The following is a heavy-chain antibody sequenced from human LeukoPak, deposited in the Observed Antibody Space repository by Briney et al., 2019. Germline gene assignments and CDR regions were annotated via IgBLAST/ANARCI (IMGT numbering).Heavy chain of an antibody. V-gene: IGHV3-7*01. Sequence: QPGGSLSLSFAAAGLTFSTSWITSVRQAPGKWLGWVAKIKQDGSEKNYVDSVKGRFTISRDNAKNSLYLQMNSLRGEDTAVYYCAGGIAMVRGGDFWGKGTTVTVSS. CDR1: GLTFSTSW. D-gene: IGHD3-10*01. J-gene: IGHJ6*04. CDR2: IKQDGSEK. CDR3: AGGIAMVRGGDF.